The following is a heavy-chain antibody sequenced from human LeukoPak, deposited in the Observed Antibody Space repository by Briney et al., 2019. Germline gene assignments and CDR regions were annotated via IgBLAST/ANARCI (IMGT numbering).Heavy chain of an antibody. CDR3: ARGELLWFGELSAHFDY. CDR1: GYTFXSYA. D-gene: IGHD3-10*01. Sequence: KVSCKASGYTFXSYAXHWVRQXPGQRREXXGXXXAGNGNTKYSQKFQGRVTITRDTSASTAYMELSSLRSEDTAVYYCARGELLWFGELSAHFDYWGQGTLVTVSS. V-gene: IGHV1-3*01. CDR2: XXAGNGNT. J-gene: IGHJ4*02.